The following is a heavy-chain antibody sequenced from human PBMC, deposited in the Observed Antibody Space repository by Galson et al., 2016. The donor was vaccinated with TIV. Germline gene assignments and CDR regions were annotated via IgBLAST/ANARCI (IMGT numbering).Heavy chain of an antibody. J-gene: IGHJ4*02. CDR1: GATFSRYA. V-gene: IGHV1-69*06. CDR3: ARDSVSFGSGCYYPSSFDY. D-gene: IGHD3-10*01. Sequence: SVKVSCKASGATFSRYAFNWVRQAPGQGLEWMGRIIPIFDTTNYAQNFQGRVTIIADKSTNTVYMEVRRLRPDATAVYYCARDSVSFGSGCYYPSSFDYWGQGTLVTVSS. CDR2: IIPIFDTT.